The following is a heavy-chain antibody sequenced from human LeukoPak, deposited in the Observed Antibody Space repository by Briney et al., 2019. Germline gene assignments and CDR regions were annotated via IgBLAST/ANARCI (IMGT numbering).Heavy chain of an antibody. D-gene: IGHD2-2*01. J-gene: IGHJ5*02. CDR1: GGTISSYA. CDR2: IIPIFGIA. Sequence: SVNVSCKATGGTISSYAISWVGQAPGQGLEWMGRIIPIFGIANYAQKFQGRVTITADKSTSTAYMELSSLRSEDTAVYYCARDQRPDIVVVPAARPHWFDPWGQGTLVTVSS. V-gene: IGHV1-69*04. CDR3: ARDQRPDIVVVPAARPHWFDP.